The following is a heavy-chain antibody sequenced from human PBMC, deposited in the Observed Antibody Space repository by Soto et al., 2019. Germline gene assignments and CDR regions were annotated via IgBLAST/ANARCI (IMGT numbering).Heavy chain of an antibody. CDR2: MNPNSGNT. J-gene: IGHJ4*02. D-gene: IGHD6-19*01. CDR3: AREIAVAGTDY. CDR1: GYTFTSYD. Sequence: ASVKVSCKASGYTFTSYDINSARQATGQGLEWMGWMNPNSGNTGYAQKFQGRVTMTRNTSISTAYMELSSLRSEDTAVYYCAREIAVAGTDYWGQGTLVTVSS. V-gene: IGHV1-8*01.